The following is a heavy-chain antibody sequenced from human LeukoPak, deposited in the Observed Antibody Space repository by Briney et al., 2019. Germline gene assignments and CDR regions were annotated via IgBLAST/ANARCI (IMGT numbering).Heavy chain of an antibody. Sequence: SETLSLTCTVSGGSISSYYWSWIPQPPGKGLEWIGYIYYSGSTNYNPSLKSRVTISVDTSKNQFSLKLSSVTAADTAVYCCARQGSDVEMATIPAFDYWGQGTLVTVSS. CDR1: GGSISSYY. CDR2: IYYSGST. V-gene: IGHV4-59*08. CDR3: ARQGSDVEMATIPAFDY. J-gene: IGHJ4*02. D-gene: IGHD5-24*01.